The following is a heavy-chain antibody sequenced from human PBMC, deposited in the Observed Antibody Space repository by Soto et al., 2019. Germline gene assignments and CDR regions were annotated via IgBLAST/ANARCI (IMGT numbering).Heavy chain of an antibody. CDR3: AKDPAYGSGSYYCFSYGMDV. J-gene: IGHJ6*02. V-gene: IGHV3-23*01. CDR1: GFTFSSYA. D-gene: IGHD3-10*01. Sequence: EVQVLESGGGLVQPGGSLRLSCAASGFTFSSYAMSWVRQAPGKGLEWVSAISGSGGSTYYADSVRGRFTISRDNSKNTLYLQMNILRAEDTAVYYCAKDPAYGSGSYYCFSYGMDVWGQGTTVTVSS. CDR2: ISGSGGST.